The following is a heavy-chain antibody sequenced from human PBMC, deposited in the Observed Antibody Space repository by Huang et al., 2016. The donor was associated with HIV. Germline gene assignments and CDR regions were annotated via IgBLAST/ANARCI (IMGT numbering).Heavy chain of an antibody. CDR1: GGTVSSFS. Sequence: QVQLVQSGAEMKKSGSSVKVSCKASGGTVSSFSFTWVRQAPGHGLEWMGGVIPLNDTTDLAQKFRGRFTLTADEATNTAFMELSGLTSQDTAVYYCARGVGNSNRGFDIWGQGTLVTVS. CDR2: VIPLNDTT. V-gene: IGHV1-69*13. J-gene: IGHJ4*02. D-gene: IGHD5-18*01. CDR3: ARGVGNSNRGFDI.